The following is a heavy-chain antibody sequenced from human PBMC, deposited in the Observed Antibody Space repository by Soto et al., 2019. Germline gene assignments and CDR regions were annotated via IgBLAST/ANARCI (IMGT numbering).Heavy chain of an antibody. Sequence: GESLKISCKGSGYSFTSYWIGWVRQMPGKGLEWMGIIYPGDSDTRYSPSFQGQVTISADKSISTAYLQWSSLKASDTAMYYCAREGEVGATRGNWFDPWGQGTLVTVSS. D-gene: IGHD1-26*01. CDR2: IYPGDSDT. CDR1: GYSFTSYW. CDR3: AREGEVGATRGNWFDP. V-gene: IGHV5-51*01. J-gene: IGHJ5*02.